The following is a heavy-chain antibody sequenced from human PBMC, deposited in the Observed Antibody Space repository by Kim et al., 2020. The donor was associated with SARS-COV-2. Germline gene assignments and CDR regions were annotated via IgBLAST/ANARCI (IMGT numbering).Heavy chain of an antibody. Sequence: SETPSLTCTVSGGSISSSSYYWGWIRQPPGKGLEWIGSIYYSGSTYYNPSLKSRVTISVDTSKNQFSLKLSSVTAADTAVYYCARYKGYCSGGSCYGTFDYWGQGTLVTVSS. V-gene: IGHV4-39*01. J-gene: IGHJ4*02. D-gene: IGHD2-15*01. CDR1: GGSISSSSYY. CDR3: ARYKGYCSGGSCYGTFDY. CDR2: IYYSGST.